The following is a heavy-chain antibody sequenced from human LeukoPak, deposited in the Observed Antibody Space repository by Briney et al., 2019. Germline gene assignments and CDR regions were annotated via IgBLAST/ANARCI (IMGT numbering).Heavy chain of an antibody. CDR2: INFNSGGT. CDR1: GYTFTSYG. V-gene: IGHV1-2*02. Sequence: EASVKVSCKASGYTFTSYGISWARQAPGQGLEWMGWINFNSGGTKYAQKFQGRVTMTRDTSISTAYMELSRLTSDDTAVYYCAQYSSSYGWGYWGQGTLVTVSS. J-gene: IGHJ4*02. CDR3: AQYSSSYGWGY. D-gene: IGHD5-18*01.